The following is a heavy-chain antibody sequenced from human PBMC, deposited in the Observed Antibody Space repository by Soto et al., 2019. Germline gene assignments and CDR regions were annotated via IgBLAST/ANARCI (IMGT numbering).Heavy chain of an antibody. CDR1: GGSISSYY. CDR3: ARHRDYGDPTFDY. D-gene: IGHD4-17*01. J-gene: IGHJ4*02. V-gene: IGHV4-59*08. Sequence: SETLSLTCTVSGGSISSYYWSWIRQPPGKGLEWIGYIYYSGSTNYNPSLKSRVTISVDQSRNQFSLKLSSVTAADTAVYYCARHRDYGDPTFDYWGQGTLVTVSS. CDR2: IYYSGST.